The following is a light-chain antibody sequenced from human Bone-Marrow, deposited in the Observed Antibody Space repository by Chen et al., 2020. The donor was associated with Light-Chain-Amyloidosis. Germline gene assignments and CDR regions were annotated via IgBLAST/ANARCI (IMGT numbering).Light chain of an antibody. V-gene: IGKV6-21*02. CDR1: QSIGGR. J-gene: IGKJ4*01. CDR2: YAS. CDR3: HQTSSLPLT. Sequence: EIVLTQSPDFQSVTPKEEVTITCRASQSIGGRLHWYQQRPNQSPKLLIKYASQSILGVPPRFSGSGSGTDFTLTISSLEAEDAATYYCHQTSSLPLTFGGGTKVEIK.